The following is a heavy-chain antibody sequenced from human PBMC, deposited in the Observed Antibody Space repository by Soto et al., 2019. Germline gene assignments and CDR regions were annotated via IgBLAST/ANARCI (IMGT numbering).Heavy chain of an antibody. CDR1: GYTFTSYG. J-gene: IGHJ4*02. V-gene: IGHV1-18*01. CDR2: ISAYNGNT. D-gene: IGHD3-10*01. CDR3: ARDRVPYGSGSYYLDPTFDY. Sequence: QVQLVQSGAEVKKPGASVKVSCKASGYTFTSYGISWVRQAPGQGLEWMGWISAYNGNTNYAQKLQGRVTMTTDTSTSTAYMELRSLRSDDTAVYYCARDRVPYGSGSYYLDPTFDYWGQGTLVTVSS.